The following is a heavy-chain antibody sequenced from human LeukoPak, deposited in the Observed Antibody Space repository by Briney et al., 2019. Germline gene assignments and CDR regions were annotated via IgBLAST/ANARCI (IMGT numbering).Heavy chain of an antibody. CDR3: ARYRPIVTMVRGVIQDY. V-gene: IGHV1-18*01. D-gene: IGHD3-10*01. CDR1: GYTFTSYS. Sequence: GASVKVSCKASGYTFTSYSISWVRQAPGQGLEWMGWISAYNGNTNYAQKLQGRVTMTTDTSTSTAYMELRSLRSDDTAVYYCARYRPIVTMVRGVIQDYWGQGTLVTVSS. CDR2: ISAYNGNT. J-gene: IGHJ4*02.